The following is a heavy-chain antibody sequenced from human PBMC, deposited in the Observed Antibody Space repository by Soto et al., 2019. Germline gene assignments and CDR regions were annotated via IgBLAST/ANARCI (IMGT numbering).Heavy chain of an antibody. CDR3: PTRYCGSTSCFTDY. V-gene: IGHV4-59*08. Sequence: QVQLQESGPGLVKPSETLSLTCTVSGGSMNTISNYYWSWIRQPPGKGLEWIGYIYSSGSTNYNPSLKTRVPTSEDPSQHRFSLKLTSLTASDTAVYYCPTRYCGSTSCFTDYWGPGTLVTVSS. CDR2: IYSSGST. J-gene: IGHJ4*02. D-gene: IGHD2-2*02. CDR1: GGSMNTISNYY.